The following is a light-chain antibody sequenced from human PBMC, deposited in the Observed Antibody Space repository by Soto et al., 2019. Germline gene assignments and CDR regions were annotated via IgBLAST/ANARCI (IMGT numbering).Light chain of an antibody. CDR3: QQYNNWPRGT. J-gene: IGKJ3*01. CDR1: QSVSSN. Sequence: EIVMTQSPATLSVSPGERATLSCRASQSVSSNLAWYQQKPGQAPRLLIYGASTRATGGPARFSGSGSGTEFTLTLSSLQSEDFAVYYCQQYNNWPRGTFGPGTKVDIK. V-gene: IGKV3-15*01. CDR2: GAS.